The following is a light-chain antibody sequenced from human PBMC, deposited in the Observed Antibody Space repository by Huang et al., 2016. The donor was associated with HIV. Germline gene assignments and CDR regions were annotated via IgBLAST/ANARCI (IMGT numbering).Light chain of an antibody. V-gene: IGKV1-9*01. CDR3: QQFSSYSPLT. Sequence: IQLTQSPSFLSASVGDRVTITCRDSQGISNSLVWYQQKPGRAPKLLIYAASTLQSGVTSRFSGSGSGTDFTLTISSLQPEDSATYYCQQFSSYSPLTFGGGTKVEIK. CDR2: AAS. CDR1: QGISNS. J-gene: IGKJ4*01.